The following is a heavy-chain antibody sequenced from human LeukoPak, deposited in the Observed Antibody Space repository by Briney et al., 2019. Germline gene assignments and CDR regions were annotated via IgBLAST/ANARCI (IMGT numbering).Heavy chain of an antibody. CDR3: AKAPVTTCRGAFCYPFDY. Sequence: PGGSLRLSCAASGFTFSSSWMTWVRQAPGKGLEWVSAISDTGNTYHADSVKGRFTISRDSSKNTLFLQMNRLRPEDAAVYYCAKAPVTTCRGAFCYPFDYWGLGTLVTVSS. D-gene: IGHD2-15*01. J-gene: IGHJ4*02. V-gene: IGHV3-23*01. CDR1: GFTFSSSW. CDR2: ISDTGNT.